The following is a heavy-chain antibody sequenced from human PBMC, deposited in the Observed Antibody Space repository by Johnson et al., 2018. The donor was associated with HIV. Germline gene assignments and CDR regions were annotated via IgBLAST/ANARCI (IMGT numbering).Heavy chain of an antibody. D-gene: IGHD1-7*01. Sequence: MQLVESGGGLIQPGGSLRLSCAASGVTFSNAWMSWVRQAPGKGLEWVGRIKSKTDGGTTDYAAPVKGRFTISRDNSKNTLYLQMNSLRAEDTAVYYCARGSRLTGTTVAFDIWGQGTMVTVSS. J-gene: IGHJ3*02. CDR3: ARGSRLTGTTVAFDI. CDR2: IKSKTDGGTT. V-gene: IGHV3-15*01. CDR1: GVTFSNAW.